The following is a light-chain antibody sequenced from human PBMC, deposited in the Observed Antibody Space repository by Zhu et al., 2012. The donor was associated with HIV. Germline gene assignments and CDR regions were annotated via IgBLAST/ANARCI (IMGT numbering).Light chain of an antibody. CDR1: ESVSSSF. CDR3: HQYGSSPLT. J-gene: IGKJ4*01. CDR2: GTS. V-gene: IGKV3-20*01. Sequence: EIVLTQSPGTLSLSPGESATLSCRASESVSSSFLAWYQQKPGQAPRLLIYGTSTRAIGIPDRFSGSGSGTDFPLTITSLEPEDFAVYYCHQYGSSPLTFGGGTKVDIK.